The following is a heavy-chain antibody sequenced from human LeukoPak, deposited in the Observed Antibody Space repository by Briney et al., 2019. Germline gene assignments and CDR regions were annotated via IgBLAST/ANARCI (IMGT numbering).Heavy chain of an antibody. CDR1: GFTFSSYW. CDR2: IKQDESEK. D-gene: IGHD2-2*01. V-gene: IGHV3-7*01. Sequence: GGSLRLSCAASGFTFSSYWMNWVRRAPGKGLEWVADIKQDESEKYYVDSVKGRFTISRDNAKNSLYLQMNNLRAEDTAVYYCARVLDSSTSRYQSLKYWGQGTLVTVSS. J-gene: IGHJ1*01. CDR3: ARVLDSSTSRYQSLKY.